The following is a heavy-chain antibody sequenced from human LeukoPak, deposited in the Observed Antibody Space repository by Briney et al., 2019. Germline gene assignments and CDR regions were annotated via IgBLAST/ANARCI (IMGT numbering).Heavy chain of an antibody. Sequence: GGSLRLSCAASGCTFSSYAMRWVHQAPGKGLEWVSAISGSGGSTYYADSVQGRFTISRDNSKNTLYLQMNSLRAEDTAVYYCAKDGVLGCSSTSCYSGYFDYWGQGTLVTVSS. D-gene: IGHD2-2*01. J-gene: IGHJ4*02. V-gene: IGHV3-23*01. CDR3: AKDGVLGCSSTSCYSGYFDY. CDR1: GCTFSSYA. CDR2: ISGSGGST.